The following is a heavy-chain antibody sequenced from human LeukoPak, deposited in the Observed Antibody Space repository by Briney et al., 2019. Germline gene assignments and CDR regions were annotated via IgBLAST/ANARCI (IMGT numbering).Heavy chain of an antibody. J-gene: IGHJ4*02. CDR2: ISLNGGST. V-gene: IGHV3-64*01. D-gene: IGHD6-13*01. CDR1: GFTFSSYA. Sequence: GGSLRLSCAASGFTFSSYAMHWVRQAPGKGLEYVSGISLNGGSTFYTNSVKGRFTISRDNSKNTLYLQMGSLRGEDMAVYYCARHRTTGYSSSFYFDYWGQGTLVTVSS. CDR3: ARHRTTGYSSSFYFDY.